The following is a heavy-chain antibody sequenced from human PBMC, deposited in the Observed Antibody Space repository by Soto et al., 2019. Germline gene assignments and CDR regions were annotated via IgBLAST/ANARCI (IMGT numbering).Heavy chain of an antibody. D-gene: IGHD6-19*01. CDR3: VKDGSSGWPYYYGLDV. V-gene: IGHV3-21*01. CDR2: ISSSSSYI. CDR1: GFTFSSYS. J-gene: IGHJ6*02. Sequence: PGGSLRLSCAASGFTFSSYSMNWVRQAPGKGLEWVSSISSSSSYIYYADSVKGRFTIARDNSKNTLFLHMSSLRAEDTAVYYCVKDGSSGWPYYYGLDVWGQGTSVTVSS.